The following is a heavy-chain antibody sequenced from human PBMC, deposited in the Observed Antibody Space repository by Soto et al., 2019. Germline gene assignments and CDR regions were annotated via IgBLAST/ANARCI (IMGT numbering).Heavy chain of an antibody. CDR3: AIIWGSYRYIDY. V-gene: IGHV4-39*01. CDR2: FYYSGTT. D-gene: IGHD3-16*02. Sequence: PSETLSLTCTVSGGSISGSTYYWGWIRQPPGKGLEWIGSFYYSGTTHYNPSLKSRVTISADTSKNQFSLNLSSVTAADTAVYYCAIIWGSYRYIDYWGPGVLVTVS. CDR1: GGSISGSTYY. J-gene: IGHJ4*02.